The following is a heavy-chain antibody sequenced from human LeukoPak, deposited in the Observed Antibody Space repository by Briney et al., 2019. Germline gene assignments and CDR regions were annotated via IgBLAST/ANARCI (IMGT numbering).Heavy chain of an antibody. D-gene: IGHD3-22*01. J-gene: IGHJ2*01. V-gene: IGHV1-3*01. CDR2: VNAGNGDT. CDR3: ARGIVGWYFDL. Sequence: ASVKVSCKASGYSFPNYAMHWVRQAPGQRLEWMGWVNAGNGDTRYSQKFQGRVTITRDTSASTAYMELSSLGSDDTAVYYCARGIVGWYFDLWGRGTLVVVSS. CDR1: GYSFPNYA.